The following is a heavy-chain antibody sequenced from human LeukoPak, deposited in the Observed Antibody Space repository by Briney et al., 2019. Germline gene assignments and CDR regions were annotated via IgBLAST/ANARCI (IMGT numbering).Heavy chain of an antibody. Sequence: PSQTLSLTCTVSGGSISSGGYYWSWIRQHPGKGLEWIGYIYYSGSTYYNPSLKSRVTISVDTSKNQFSRKLSSVTAADTAVYYCAAPLWFREGYYMDVWGKGTTVTVSS. V-gene: IGHV4-31*03. CDR3: AAPLWFREGYYMDV. CDR2: IYYSGST. D-gene: IGHD3-10*01. J-gene: IGHJ6*03. CDR1: GGSISSGGYY.